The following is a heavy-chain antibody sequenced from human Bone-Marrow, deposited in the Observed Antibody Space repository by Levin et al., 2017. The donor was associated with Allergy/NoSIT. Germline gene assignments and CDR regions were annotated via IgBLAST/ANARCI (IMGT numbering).Heavy chain of an antibody. Sequence: PGGSLRLSCAASGFTFSSYAMSWVRQAPGKGLEWVSAISGSGGSTYYADSVKGRFTISRDNSKNTLYLQMNSLRAEDTAVYYCAKDVKGLSSGWSWWFDPWGQGTLVTVSS. CDR1: GFTFSSYA. V-gene: IGHV3-23*01. CDR2: ISGSGGST. J-gene: IGHJ5*02. CDR3: AKDVKGLSSGWSWWFDP. D-gene: IGHD6-19*01.